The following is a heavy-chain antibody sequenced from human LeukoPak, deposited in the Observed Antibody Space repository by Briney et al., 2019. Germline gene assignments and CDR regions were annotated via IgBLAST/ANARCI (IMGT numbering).Heavy chain of an antibody. D-gene: IGHD2-2*01. CDR3: ARSRGIVVVPAAFPKRPYYFDY. V-gene: IGHV3-48*03. Sequence: RGSLRLSCAASGFTFSSYEMNWVRQAPGKGLEWVSYISSSGSTIYYADSVNGRFTISRDNAKNSLYLQMNSLRAEDTAVYYCARSRGIVVVPAAFPKRPYYFDYWGQGTLVTVSS. CDR1: GFTFSSYE. J-gene: IGHJ4*02. CDR2: ISSSGSTI.